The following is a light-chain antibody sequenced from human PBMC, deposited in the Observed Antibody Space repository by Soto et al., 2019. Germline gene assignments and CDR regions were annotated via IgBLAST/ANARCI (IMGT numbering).Light chain of an antibody. Sequence: QSALTQPASVCGSLGQSIAISCTGTSSDVGGYDYVSWYQQQPDKAPKLMIYEVTKRPSGVSNRFSGSKSGNTASLTISGLQAEDEADYYCSSHTSGSTRVFGTGTKVTVL. CDR3: SSHTSGSTRV. J-gene: IGLJ1*01. CDR1: SSDVGGYDY. CDR2: EVT. V-gene: IGLV2-14*01.